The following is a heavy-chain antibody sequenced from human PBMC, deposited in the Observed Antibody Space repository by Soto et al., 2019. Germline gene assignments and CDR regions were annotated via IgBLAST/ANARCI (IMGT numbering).Heavy chain of an antibody. CDR3: ARVTTVVPAGMDV. J-gene: IGHJ6*02. Sequence: EVQLVESGGGLVKPGGSLRLSCAASGFTFSSYSMNWVRQAPGKGLEWVSSISSDSNYIYYADSLKGRFTTSRDNAKTSLFLQMNSLRAEDTAVYYCARVTTVVPAGMDVWGQGTTVTVSS. D-gene: IGHD4-17*01. V-gene: IGHV3-21*02. CDR1: GFTFSSYS. CDR2: ISSDSNYI.